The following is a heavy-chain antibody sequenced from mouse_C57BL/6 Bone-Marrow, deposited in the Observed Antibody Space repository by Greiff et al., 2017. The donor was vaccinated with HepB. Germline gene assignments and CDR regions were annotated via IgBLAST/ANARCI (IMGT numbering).Heavy chain of an antibody. V-gene: IGHV5-12*01. CDR3: GVGGYYEFAD. CDR2: ISNGGGST. D-gene: IGHD2-3*01. Sequence: EVMLVESGGGLVQPGGSLKLSCAASGFTFSDYYMYWVRQAPEKGLEWVAYISNGGGSTYYPDTIKGRFTISRDNAKNTLYLQMSRVKSEDTAMYYCGVGGYYEFADWGKGTLVTVSA. J-gene: IGHJ3*01. CDR1: GFTFSDYY.